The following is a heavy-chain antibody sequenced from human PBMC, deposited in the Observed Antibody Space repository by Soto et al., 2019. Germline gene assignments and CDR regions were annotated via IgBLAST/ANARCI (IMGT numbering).Heavy chain of an antibody. CDR1: GFIFSNYV. J-gene: IGHJ4*02. D-gene: IGHD3-10*01. CDR2: MSYDGTTK. V-gene: IGHV3-30-3*01. Sequence: QVQLVESGGGVVQHGRSLRLSCAASGFIFSNYVMYWVRQAPGKGLEWVAFMSYDGTTKYYADSVKGRFTISRDNSKNTLYLQMNSLRPEDTGVYYCAREVLWSLYFDYWGQGTRVTVSS. CDR3: AREVLWSLYFDY.